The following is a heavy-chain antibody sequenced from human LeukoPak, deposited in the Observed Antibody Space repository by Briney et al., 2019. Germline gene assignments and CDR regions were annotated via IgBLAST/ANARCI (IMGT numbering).Heavy chain of an antibody. V-gene: IGHV1-2*02. Sequence: ASVKVSRKASGYTFTGYYMHWVRQAPGQGLEWMGWINPNSGGTNYAQKFQGRVTMTRDTSISTAYMELSRLRSDDTAVYYCARSPGRVDYYGSGSHQNLDYWGQGTLVTVSS. J-gene: IGHJ4*02. D-gene: IGHD3-10*01. CDR3: ARSPGRVDYYGSGSHQNLDY. CDR1: GYTFTGYY. CDR2: INPNSGGT.